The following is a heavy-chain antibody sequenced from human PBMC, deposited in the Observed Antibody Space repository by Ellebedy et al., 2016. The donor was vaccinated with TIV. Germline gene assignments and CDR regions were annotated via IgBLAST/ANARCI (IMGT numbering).Heavy chain of an antibody. D-gene: IGHD5-18*01. CDR1: GYTFTSYG. CDR3: ARDVDTAMVYGWFDP. CDR2: ISAYNGNT. J-gene: IGHJ5*02. Sequence: ASAKVSCXASGYTFTSYGISCVRQPPGQGLEWMGWISAYNGNTNYAQKLQGRVTMTTDTSTSTAYMELRSLRSDDTAVYYCARDVDTAMVYGWFDPWGQGTLVTVSS. V-gene: IGHV1-18*01.